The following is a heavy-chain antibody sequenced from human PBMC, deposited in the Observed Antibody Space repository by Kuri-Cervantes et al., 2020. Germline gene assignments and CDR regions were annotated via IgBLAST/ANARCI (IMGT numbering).Heavy chain of an antibody. CDR2: INHSGST. V-gene: IGHV4-34*01. CDR1: GGSFSGYY. J-gene: IGHJ6*03. CDR3: ARRSPRYYYYYMDV. Sequence: SQTLSLTCAVYGGSFSGYYWSWIRQPPGKGLEWSGEINHSGSTNYNPSLKSRVTISVDTSKNQFSLKLSSVTAADTAVYYCARRSPRYYYYYMDVWGKGTTVTVSS.